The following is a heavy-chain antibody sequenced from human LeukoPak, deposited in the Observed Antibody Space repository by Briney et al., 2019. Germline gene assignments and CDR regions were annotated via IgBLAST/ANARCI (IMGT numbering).Heavy chain of an antibody. CDR1: GGSIRDYQ. CDR3: AREEHSVAAAAG. Sequence: SETLSLTCAVSGGSIRDYQWSWIRQPPGKGLEWIGHINTNGRTDYNPSLRSRLTFSVDTSRDQFSLKLSSVTAADTAVYYCAREEHSVAAAAGWSQGALVTVPS. D-gene: IGHD6-13*01. J-gene: IGHJ4*02. CDR2: INTNGRT. V-gene: IGHV4-4*09.